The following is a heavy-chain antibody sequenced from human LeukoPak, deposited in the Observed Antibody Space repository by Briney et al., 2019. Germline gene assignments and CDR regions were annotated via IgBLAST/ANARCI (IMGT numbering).Heavy chain of an antibody. Sequence: GGSLRLSCAASGFSFSDYYVSWIRQAPGKGLECVSDISSRGTTIYYADSVKGRFTISRDNAKNSLYLQMSSLRAEDTAVYYCARVYYGSGSPRHFDYWGQGTLVTVSS. J-gene: IGHJ4*02. CDR3: ARVYYGSGSPRHFDY. CDR2: ISSRGTTI. V-gene: IGHV3-11*01. D-gene: IGHD3-10*01. CDR1: GFSFSDYY.